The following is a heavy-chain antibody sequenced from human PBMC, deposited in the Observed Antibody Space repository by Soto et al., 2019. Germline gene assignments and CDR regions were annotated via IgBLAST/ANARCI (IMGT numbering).Heavy chain of an antibody. Sequence: QVQLVQSGAEVKKPGASVKVSCKTSGHTCSTYYINWVRQAPGQGVEWMGRIKPSGGGTTYAQKVQGRVTMTRVTSTSTVYMDLSSLRSEDTAVYYCARSQEVVVVPAAPIDYWGQGTLVTVSS. V-gene: IGHV1-46*01. D-gene: IGHD2-2*01. CDR3: ARSQEVVVVPAAPIDY. J-gene: IGHJ4*02. CDR2: IKPSGGGT. CDR1: GHTCSTYY.